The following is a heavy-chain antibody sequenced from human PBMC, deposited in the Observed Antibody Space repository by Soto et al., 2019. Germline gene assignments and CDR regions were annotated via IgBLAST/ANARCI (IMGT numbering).Heavy chain of an antibody. CDR2: IIPIFGTA. V-gene: IGHV1-69*15. CDR1: A. CDR3: ARDLLSNNPVRP. Sequence: AIRWMRQAPGQGLEWMGRIIPIFGTANYAQKFQGRVTITADESTSTAYMELSSLRSDDTAVYYCARDLLSNNPVRPWGQGTLVTVSS. J-gene: IGHJ5*02. D-gene: IGHD1-1*01.